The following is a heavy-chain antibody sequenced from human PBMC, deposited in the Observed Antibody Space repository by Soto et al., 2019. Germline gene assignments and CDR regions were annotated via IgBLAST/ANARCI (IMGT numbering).Heavy chain of an antibody. D-gene: IGHD4-17*01. CDR1: GYTFPSST. CDR2: INAYNGDT. CDR3: ASANYGDSDW. Sequence: QVELVQSGAEVKKPGASVKVSCKASGYTFPSSTISWLRQAPGQGLEWMGWINAYNGDTKYAHRLQGRVTMTTDTSTNTAYLELASLTSDDTAIYYCASANYGDSDWWGQGTLVTVSS. V-gene: IGHV1-18*01. J-gene: IGHJ4*02.